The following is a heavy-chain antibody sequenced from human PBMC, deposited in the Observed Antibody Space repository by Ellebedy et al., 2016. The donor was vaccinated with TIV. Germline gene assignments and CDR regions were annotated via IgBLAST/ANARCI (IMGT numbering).Heavy chain of an antibody. CDR3: ARDPRGGVDYGANWFDP. D-gene: IGHD4-17*01. J-gene: IGHJ5*02. CDR1: GFTVSDYF. V-gene: IGHV3-66*01. CDR2: MYTDGGT. Sequence: PGGSLRLSCAASGFTVSDYFMNWVRQAPGKGLEWVSVMYTDGGTNYTDSVNGRFTISRDTSKNTLYLQMSSLRAEDTAVYYCARDPRGGVDYGANWFDPWGQGTLVTISS.